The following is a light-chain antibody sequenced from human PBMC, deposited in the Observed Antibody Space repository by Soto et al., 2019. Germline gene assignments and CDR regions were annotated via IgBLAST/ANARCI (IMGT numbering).Light chain of an antibody. CDR3: QSSDDSGDYYL. J-gene: IGLJ1*01. Sequence: SYELTQPPSVSVSPGQTARITCSGDELSKQYTFWYQQKPGQAPVLLISKDNERASGIPERFSGSSSGTTVTLTISGVRAEDEAEYYCQSSDDSGDYYLFGTGTKVTVL. CDR1: ELSKQY. V-gene: IGLV3-25*02. CDR2: KDN.